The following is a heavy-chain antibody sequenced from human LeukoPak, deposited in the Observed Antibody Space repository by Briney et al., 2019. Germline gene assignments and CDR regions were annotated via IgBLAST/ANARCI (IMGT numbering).Heavy chain of an antibody. D-gene: IGHD3-3*01. CDR2: IYPGDSDT. CDR3: ARRKTSYDFWSGPINNWFDP. CDR1: GYSFTSYW. V-gene: IGHV5-51*01. Sequence: GESLKISCKGSGYSFTSYWIGWVRQMPGKGLEWMGIIYPGDSDTRYSPSFQGQVTISADKSISTAYLQWSSLKASDTAMYYCARRKTSYDFWSGPINNWFDPWSQGTLVTVSS. J-gene: IGHJ5*02.